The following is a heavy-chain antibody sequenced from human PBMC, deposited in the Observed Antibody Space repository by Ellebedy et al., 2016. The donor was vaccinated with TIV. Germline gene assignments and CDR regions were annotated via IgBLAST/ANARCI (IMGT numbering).Heavy chain of an antibody. CDR2: IKQDGSEK. CDR3: ARRHYGDYANWYFDL. V-gene: IGHV3-7*01. Sequence: GESLKISXAASGFTFSSYAMSWVRQAPGKGLELVANIKQDGSEKYYVDSVKGRFTISRDNAKNSLYLQMNSLRAEDTAVYYCARRHYGDYANWYFDLWGRGTLVTVSS. J-gene: IGHJ2*01. D-gene: IGHD4-17*01. CDR1: GFTFSSYA.